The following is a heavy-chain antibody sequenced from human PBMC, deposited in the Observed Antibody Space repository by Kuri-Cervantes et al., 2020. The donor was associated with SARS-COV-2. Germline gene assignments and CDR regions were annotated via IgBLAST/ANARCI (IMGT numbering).Heavy chain of an antibody. CDR3: ARGGWELLAFDV. Sequence: ASVKVSCKASGYTFTDYHMHWVRQAPGQGLEWTGWINPNSGGTNYAQKFQGRVTMTRDTSISTAYMELSRLRSDDTAVYYCARGGWELLAFDVWGQGTMVTVSS. J-gene: IGHJ3*01. CDR1: GYTFTDYH. CDR2: INPNSGGT. D-gene: IGHD1-26*01. V-gene: IGHV1-2*02.